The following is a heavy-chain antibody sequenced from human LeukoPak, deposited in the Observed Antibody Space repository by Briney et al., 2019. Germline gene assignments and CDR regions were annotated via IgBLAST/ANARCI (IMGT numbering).Heavy chain of an antibody. D-gene: IGHD1-14*01. V-gene: IGHV1-69*05. CDR1: GGTFSSYA. J-gene: IGHJ3*02. CDR3: ARRGRYVGDAFDI. Sequence: SVKVSCKASGGTFSSYAISWVRQAPGQGLEWMGRIIPIFGTANYAQKFQGRVTITTDESTSTAYMALSSLRSEDTAVYYCARRGRYVGDAFDIWGQGTMVTVSS. CDR2: IIPIFGTA.